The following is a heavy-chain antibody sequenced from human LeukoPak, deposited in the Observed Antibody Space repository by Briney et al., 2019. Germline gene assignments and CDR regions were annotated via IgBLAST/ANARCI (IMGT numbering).Heavy chain of an antibody. CDR2: MNPNSGNT. D-gene: IGHD6-13*01. CDR1: GYTFTSYD. J-gene: IGHJ4*02. V-gene: IGHV1-8*01. CDR3: ARGRSSSSGFDY. Sequence: ASVKVSCKASGYTFTSYDINWVRQATGQGLEWRGWMNPNSGNTGYAQKFQGRVTMTRNTSISTAYMELSSLRSEDTAVYYCARGRSSSSGFDYWGQGTLVTVSS.